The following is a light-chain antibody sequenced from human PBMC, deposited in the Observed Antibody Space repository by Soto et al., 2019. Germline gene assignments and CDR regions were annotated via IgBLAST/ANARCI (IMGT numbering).Light chain of an antibody. J-gene: IGLJ3*02. CDR2: EVR. V-gene: IGLV2-14*01. CDR1: SSDVGGHNY. CDR3: SSYTTTSTLGV. Sequence: QSALTQPASVSGSPGQSITISCTGTSSDVGGHNYVSWYQQHPGKAPKLLIYEVRVRPSGVSIRFSGSKSANTASLTISGLQAEDEADYYCSSYTTTSTLGVFGGGTKLTVL.